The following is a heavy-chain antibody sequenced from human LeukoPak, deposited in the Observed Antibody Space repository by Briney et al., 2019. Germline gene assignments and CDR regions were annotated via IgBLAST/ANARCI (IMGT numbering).Heavy chain of an antibody. CDR1: GYSFSTYW. J-gene: IGHJ4*02. V-gene: IGHV5-51*01. CDR3: ARELSSSVDY. CDR2: IYPGDSDT. D-gene: IGHD2-2*01. Sequence: GESLKISCKGSGYSFSTYWIGWVRQMLGKGLEWMGSIYPGDSDTRYSPSFQGQVTISADKSISTAYLQWSSLKASDTAMYYCARELSSSVDYWGQGTLVTVSP.